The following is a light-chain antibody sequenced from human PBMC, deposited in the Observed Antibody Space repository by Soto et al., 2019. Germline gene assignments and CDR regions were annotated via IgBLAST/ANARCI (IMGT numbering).Light chain of an antibody. V-gene: IGKV3-20*01. CDR2: GAS. CDR3: QQYGSSIT. CDR1: QSVSSSN. J-gene: IGKJ5*01. Sequence: EIFFTHSQVTLSFSPGAISTLSCRAIQSVSSSNLAWYQQKPGQAPRLLIYGASSRATGIPDRFSGSGSGTDFTLTISRLEPEDFAVFYCQQYGSSITFGQGTRLEI.